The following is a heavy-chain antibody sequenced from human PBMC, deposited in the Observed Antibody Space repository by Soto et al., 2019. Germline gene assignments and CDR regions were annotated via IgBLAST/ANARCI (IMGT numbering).Heavy chain of an antibody. CDR2: IYYSGST. CDR3: ARVGTYYDFWSGPKRSGWFDP. D-gene: IGHD3-3*01. CDR1: GGSISSGGYY. V-gene: IGHV4-31*03. Sequence: SETLSLTCTVSGGSISSGGYYWSWIRQHPGKGLEWIGYIYYSGSTYYNPSLKSRVTISVDTSKNQFSLKLSSVTAADTAVYYCARVGTYYDFWSGPKRSGWFDPWGQGTLVTVSS. J-gene: IGHJ5*02.